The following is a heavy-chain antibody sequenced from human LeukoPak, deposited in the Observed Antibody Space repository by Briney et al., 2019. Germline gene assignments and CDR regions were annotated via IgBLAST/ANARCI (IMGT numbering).Heavy chain of an antibody. CDR3: ARHGSEYGGSRFPMTW. V-gene: IGHV4-59*08. CDR1: GGSISSYY. CDR2: IYYSGST. D-gene: IGHD5-12*01. Sequence: SETLSLTCTVSGGSISSYYWSWIRQPPGKGLEWIGYIYYSGSTNYNPSLKSRVTILVDTSKNQFSLKMSSVTASHTAVYYCARHGSEYGGSRFPMTWWGQGTLVTVSS. J-gene: IGHJ4*02.